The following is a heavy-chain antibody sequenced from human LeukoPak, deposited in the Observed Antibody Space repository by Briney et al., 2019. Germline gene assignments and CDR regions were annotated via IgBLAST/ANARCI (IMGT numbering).Heavy chain of an antibody. Sequence: ASVKVSCKASGYTFTGYYMHWVRQAPGQGLEWMGWINPNSGGTNYAQKFQGRVTMTRDTSISTAYMELRSLRSDDTAVYYCARVKRVVINYWGQGTLVTVSS. J-gene: IGHJ4*02. CDR1: GYTFTGYY. D-gene: IGHD3-3*01. CDR2: INPNSGGT. CDR3: ARVKRVVINY. V-gene: IGHV1-2*02.